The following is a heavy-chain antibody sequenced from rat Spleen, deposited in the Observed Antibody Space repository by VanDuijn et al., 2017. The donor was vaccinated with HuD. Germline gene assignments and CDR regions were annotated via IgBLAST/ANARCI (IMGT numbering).Heavy chain of an antibody. Sequence: EVQLVESGGGLVQPGRSLKLSCVASGFTFNNYWMTWIRQAPGKGLEWVASITNIGGSTYYPDSVKGRFTISRDNAKSTLYLQMNSLRSEDTATYYCTREGYWYSSYISYYFDYWGQGVMVTVSS. CDR3: TREGYWYSSYISYYFDY. D-gene: IGHD1-2*01. V-gene: IGHV5-31*01. CDR1: GFTFNNYW. J-gene: IGHJ2*01. CDR2: ITNIGGST.